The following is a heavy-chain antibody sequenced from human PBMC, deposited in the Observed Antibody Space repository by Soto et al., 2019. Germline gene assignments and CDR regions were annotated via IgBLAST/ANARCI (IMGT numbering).Heavy chain of an antibody. CDR2: MNPNSGDT. CDR3: ARDSIPNYWSSTSCPPTCKYISPRGYYYYGMVF. V-gene: IGHV1-8*01. D-gene: IGHD2-2*01. CDR1: GYTFSDHD. J-gene: IGHJ6*02. Sequence: ASVKVSCKASGYTFSDHDINWVRQASGQGPEWLGWMNPNSGDTGYAQNFQGRVTMTRDTSISTAYMELSRLRSDDTAVYYCARDSIPNYWSSTSCPPTCKYISPRGYYYYGMVFWGQGTTVNVSS.